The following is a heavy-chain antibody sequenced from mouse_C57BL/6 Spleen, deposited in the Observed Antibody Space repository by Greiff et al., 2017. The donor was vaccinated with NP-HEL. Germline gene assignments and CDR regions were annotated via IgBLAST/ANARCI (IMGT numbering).Heavy chain of an antibody. J-gene: IGHJ4*01. Sequence: VQVVESGAELAKPGASVKLSCKASGYTFTSYWMHWVKQRPGQGLEWIGYINPSSGYTKYNQKFKDKATLTADKSSSTAYMQLSSLTYEDSAVYYCARRGYGIYYAMDYWGQGTSVTVSS. CDR3: ARRGYGIYYAMDY. CDR1: GYTFTSYW. V-gene: IGHV1-7*01. CDR2: INPSSGYT. D-gene: IGHD2-1*01.